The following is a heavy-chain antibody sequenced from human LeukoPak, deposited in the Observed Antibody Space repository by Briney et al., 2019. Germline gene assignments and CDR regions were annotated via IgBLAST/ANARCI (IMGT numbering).Heavy chain of an antibody. J-gene: IGHJ4*02. CDR1: GGTFSSYA. V-gene: IGHV1-69*06. CDR3: ASYYYDSSGYYAHAGGDY. CDR2: IIPIFGTA. D-gene: IGHD3-22*01. Sequence: ASVKVSCKASGGTFSSYAISWVRQAPGQGLEWMGGIIPIFGTANYAQKFQGRVTITADKSTSTAYMELSSLRSEDTAVYYCASYYYDSSGYYAHAGGDYWGQGTLVTVSS.